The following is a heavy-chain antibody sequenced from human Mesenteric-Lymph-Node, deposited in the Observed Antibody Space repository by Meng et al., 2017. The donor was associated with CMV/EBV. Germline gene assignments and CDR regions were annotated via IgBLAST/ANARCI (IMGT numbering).Heavy chain of an antibody. D-gene: IGHD2-2*01. J-gene: IGHJ4*02. Sequence: GGSLRLSCAASGFTFSIYEMNWVRQAPGKGLEWVSHISTSGKTIYYADSVKGRFTISRDNAENSLYLQMNSLRAEDTAVYYCARRYCSTTSCLIDYWGRGTLVTVSS. CDR2: ISTSGKTI. CDR3: ARRYCSTTSCLIDY. V-gene: IGHV3-48*03. CDR1: GFTFSIYE.